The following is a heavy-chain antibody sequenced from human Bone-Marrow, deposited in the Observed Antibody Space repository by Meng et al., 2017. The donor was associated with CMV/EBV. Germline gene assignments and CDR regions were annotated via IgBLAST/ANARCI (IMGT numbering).Heavy chain of an antibody. CDR1: GGTFSSYA. CDR3: AKDQPPIVVVPAATFDY. V-gene: IGHV1-69*05. CDR2: IIPIFGTA. D-gene: IGHD2-2*01. J-gene: IGHJ4*02. Sequence: SVKVSCKASGGTFSSYAISWVRQAPGQGLEWMGGIIPIFGTANYAQKFQGRVTITTDESTSTAYMELSSLRSEDTAVYYCAKDQPPIVVVPAATFDYWGQGTLVTVSS.